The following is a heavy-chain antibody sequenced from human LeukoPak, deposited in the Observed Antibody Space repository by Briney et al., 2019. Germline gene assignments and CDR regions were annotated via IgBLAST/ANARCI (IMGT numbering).Heavy chain of an antibody. Sequence: SETLSLTCTVSGGPISSYYWSWIRQPPGKGLEWIGYIYYSGSTNYNPPLKSRVTISVDTSKNQFSLKLSSVTAADTAVYYCARERARYYFDYWGQGTLVTVSS. V-gene: IGHV4-59*01. J-gene: IGHJ4*02. CDR3: ARERARYYFDY. CDR1: GGPISSYY. CDR2: IYYSGST.